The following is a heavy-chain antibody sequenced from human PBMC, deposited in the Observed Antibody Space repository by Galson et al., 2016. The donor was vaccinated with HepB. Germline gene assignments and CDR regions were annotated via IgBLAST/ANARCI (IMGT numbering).Heavy chain of an antibody. V-gene: IGHV6-1*01. D-gene: IGHD6-19*01. CDR3: ARDLREALAGTGYYYYGLGV. CDR1: GDSVSSNSAA. Sequence: CAISGDSVSSNSAAWNWIRQSPSRGLEWLGRTYYRSKWYNEYAVSVKSRITINPDTSKNQFSLQLNSVTPEDTAVYYCARDLREALAGTGYYYYGLGVLGQGTTVTVSS. CDR2: TYYRSKWYN. J-gene: IGHJ6*02.